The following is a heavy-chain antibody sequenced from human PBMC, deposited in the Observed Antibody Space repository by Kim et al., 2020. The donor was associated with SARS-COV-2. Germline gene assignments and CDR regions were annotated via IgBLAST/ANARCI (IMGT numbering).Heavy chain of an antibody. Sequence: GGSLRLSCAASGFTFSASWMQWVRQAPGKGLEWVSRIKTDGRSTSYADSVRGRFTISRDNARNTLFLQMYRLRVEDTAVYYCVRDGVPVAHNSGFDYWG. V-gene: IGHV3-74*01. CDR1: GFTFSASW. J-gene: IGHJ4*01. D-gene: IGHD3-3*01. CDR2: IKTDGRST. CDR3: VRDGVPVAHNSGFDY.